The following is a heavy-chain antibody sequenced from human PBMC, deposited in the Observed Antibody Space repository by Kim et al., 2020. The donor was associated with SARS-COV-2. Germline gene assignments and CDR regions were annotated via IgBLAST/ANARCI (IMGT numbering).Heavy chain of an antibody. V-gene: IGHV3-11*05. D-gene: IGHD6-6*01. CDR3: ARGGSEYSSSPWDFDY. Sequence: SVKGRFTISRDNAKNSLYLQMNSLRAEDTAVYYCARGGSEYSSSPWDFDYWGQGTLVTVSS. J-gene: IGHJ4*02.